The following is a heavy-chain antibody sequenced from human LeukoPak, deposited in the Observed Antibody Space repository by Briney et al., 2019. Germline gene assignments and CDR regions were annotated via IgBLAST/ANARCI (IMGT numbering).Heavy chain of an antibody. CDR3: ARKKSVYRSSSSTYYYMDV. V-gene: IGHV3-30*02. CDR1: GFTFGSYS. Sequence: GGSLRLSCAASGFTFGSYSVHWVRQAPGKGLEWVAFIRHDGSDKYYADSVKGRFTISRDNSKSTLYLQMNSLRAEDTAVYHCARKKSVYRSSSSTYYYMDVWGKGTTVTVSS. CDR2: IRHDGSDK. J-gene: IGHJ6*03. D-gene: IGHD6-6*01.